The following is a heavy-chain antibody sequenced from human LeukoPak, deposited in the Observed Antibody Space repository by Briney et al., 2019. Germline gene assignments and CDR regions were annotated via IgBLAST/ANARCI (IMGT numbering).Heavy chain of an antibody. J-gene: IGHJ4*02. CDR3: ASVCSHRIAAGGDY. CDR1: GFIFNNYW. CDR2: INSDGSSR. Sequence: PGGSLRLSCAASGFIFNNYWMHWVRQAPGKGLGWVSRINSDGSSRNYADSVKGRFTISRDNAKNTLYLQMNSLRAEDTAVYYCASVCSHRIAAGGDYWGQGALVTVSS. D-gene: IGHD6-13*01. V-gene: IGHV3-74*01.